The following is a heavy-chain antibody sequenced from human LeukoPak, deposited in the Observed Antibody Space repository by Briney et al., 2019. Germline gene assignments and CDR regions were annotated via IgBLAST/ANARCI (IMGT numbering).Heavy chain of an antibody. CDR1: GGSISSYY. J-gene: IGHJ4*02. Sequence: SETLSLTCTVSGGSISSYYWGWIRQPPGKGLEWIGSIYYSGSTYYNPSLKSRVTISVDTSKNQFSLKLSSVTAADTAVYYCASPMVRGVISYWGQGTLVTVSS. V-gene: IGHV4-39*01. D-gene: IGHD3-10*01. CDR3: ASPMVRGVISY. CDR2: IYYSGST.